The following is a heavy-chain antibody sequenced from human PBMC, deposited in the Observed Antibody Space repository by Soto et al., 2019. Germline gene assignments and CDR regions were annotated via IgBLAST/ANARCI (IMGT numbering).Heavy chain of an antibody. D-gene: IGHD6-19*01. J-gene: IGHJ6*02. CDR2: ISYDGSNK. CDR1: GFTFNNYG. V-gene: IGHV3-30*18. Sequence: QVQLVESGGGVVQPGRSLRLSCAASGFTFNNYGMHWVRQAPGKGLEWVAVISYDGSNKYYADSVKGRFTISRDNSKNTVCVQMNGLGAEDTAVYYCAKDRGPGYSSGWLYYYSYGMDVWGQGTKVTVSS. CDR3: AKDRGPGYSSGWLYYYSYGMDV.